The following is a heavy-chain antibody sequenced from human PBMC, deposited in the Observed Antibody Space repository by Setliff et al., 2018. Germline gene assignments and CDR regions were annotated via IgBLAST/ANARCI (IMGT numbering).Heavy chain of an antibody. CDR2: VYHGGTT. D-gene: IGHD3-22*01. J-gene: IGHJ2*01. V-gene: IGHV4-59*12. CDR3: ARGPTIVDWFFDL. Sequence: SETLSLTCAVYGGSFSTYFWNWIRQPPGKGLEWIGSVYHGGTTNYKPSLKRRVTISEDMSKNQVSLTLTSVTAADTAVYYCARGPTIVDWFFDLWGRGTLVTVSS. CDR1: GGSFSTYF.